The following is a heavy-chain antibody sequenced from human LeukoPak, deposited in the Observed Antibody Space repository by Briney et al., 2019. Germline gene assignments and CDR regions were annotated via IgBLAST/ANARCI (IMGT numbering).Heavy chain of an antibody. CDR2: INPSAGST. D-gene: IGHD2-21*02. J-gene: IGHJ4*02. V-gene: IGHV1-46*01. CDR3: ARGGCGDSAAPFDD. Sequence: ASVKVSCKTSGYTFTSCCMHWVRQAPGQGLEWMGMINPSAGSTRYAQKFQGRVTMTTDTSTSTVYMELSGLRSEDTAVYYCARGGCGDSAAPFDDWGQGTLVPVSS. CDR1: GYTFTSCC.